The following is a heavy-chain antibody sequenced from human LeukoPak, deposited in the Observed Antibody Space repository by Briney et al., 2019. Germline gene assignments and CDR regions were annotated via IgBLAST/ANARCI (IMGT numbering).Heavy chain of an antibody. CDR1: GFTFSSYA. CDR3: ARRIVATRVFDY. Sequence: PGGSLRLSCSASGFTFSSYAMHWVRQAPGKGLEYVSAISSNGGSTYYADSVKGRFTISRDNSKNTLYLQMSSLRAEDTAVYYCARRIVATRVFDYWGQGTLVHVSS. J-gene: IGHJ4*02. V-gene: IGHV3-64D*09. D-gene: IGHD5-12*01. CDR2: ISSNGGST.